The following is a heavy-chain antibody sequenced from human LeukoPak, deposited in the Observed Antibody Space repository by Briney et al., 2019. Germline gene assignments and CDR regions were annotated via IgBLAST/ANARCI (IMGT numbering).Heavy chain of an antibody. J-gene: IGHJ6*03. Sequence: SETLSLTCTVSGGFISSYYWSWIRQPPGKGLERIGYIYYSGSTNYNPSLKSRVTISVDTSKNQFSLKLSSVTAADTAVYYCARDGGVGATLGLRGNYYYYMDVWGKGTTVTISS. CDR1: GGFISSYY. CDR3: ARDGGVGATLGLRGNYYYYMDV. V-gene: IGHV4-59*01. CDR2: IYYSGST. D-gene: IGHD1-26*01.